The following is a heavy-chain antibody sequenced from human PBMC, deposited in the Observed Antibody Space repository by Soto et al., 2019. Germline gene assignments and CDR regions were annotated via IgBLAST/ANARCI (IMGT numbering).Heavy chain of an antibody. D-gene: IGHD3-10*01. CDR1: GGSISSKSYS. V-gene: IGHV4-39*07. CDR3: ARVSGIYYYGMDV. Sequence: SETLSLTCSVSGGSISSKSYSWGWIRQPPGKGLEWIGEINHSGSTNYNPSLKSRVTISVDTSKNQFSLKLSSVTAADTAVYYCARVSGIYYYGMDVWGQGTTVTVSS. CDR2: INHSGST. J-gene: IGHJ6*02.